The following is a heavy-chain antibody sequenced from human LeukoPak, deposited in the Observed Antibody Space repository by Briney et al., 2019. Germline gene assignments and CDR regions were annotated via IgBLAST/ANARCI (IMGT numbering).Heavy chain of an antibody. CDR2: IKTDGSTT. CDR1: GFTFSSSW. V-gene: IGHV3-74*01. D-gene: IGHD3-10*01. Sequence: GGSLRLSCAVSGFTFSSSWMHWVRQAPGKGLVWVSHIKTDGSTTAYADSVKGRFTISRDNAKNTLYLQMNSLSAEDTAVYYCARVNYGSATKEDYWGQGTLVTVSS. CDR3: ARVNYGSATKEDY. J-gene: IGHJ4*02.